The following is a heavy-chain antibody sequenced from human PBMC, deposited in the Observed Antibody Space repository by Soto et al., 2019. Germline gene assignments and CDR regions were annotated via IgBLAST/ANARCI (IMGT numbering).Heavy chain of an antibody. Sequence: GGSLRLSCAAAGFTFNNCARGWVRQAPGKGLEWVSTISFSGFTTYYADSVKGRFTISRDNSINTLYLQMNSLRVEDTAVYYCAKAGLRLEELSKRGPFDYWGQGSLVTVS. D-gene: IGHD3-16*02. CDR3: AKAGLRLEELSKRGPFDY. CDR1: GFTFNNCA. CDR2: ISFSGFTT. J-gene: IGHJ4*02. V-gene: IGHV3-23*01.